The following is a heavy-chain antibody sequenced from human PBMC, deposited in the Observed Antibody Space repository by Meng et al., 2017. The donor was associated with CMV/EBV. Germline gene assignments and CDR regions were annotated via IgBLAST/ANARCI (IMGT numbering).Heavy chain of an antibody. CDR1: GYTFTGYY. D-gene: IGHD1-7*01. Sequence: QVALVQSGAEVKQPWASVKVSCKASGYTFTGYYMHWVRQAPGQGLEWMGWINPNSGGTNYAQKFQGRVTMTRDTSISTAYMELSRLRSDDTAVYYCATYIGNYINWYFDLWGRGTLVTVSS. V-gene: IGHV1-2*02. J-gene: IGHJ2*01. CDR3: ATYIGNYINWYFDL. CDR2: INPNSGGT.